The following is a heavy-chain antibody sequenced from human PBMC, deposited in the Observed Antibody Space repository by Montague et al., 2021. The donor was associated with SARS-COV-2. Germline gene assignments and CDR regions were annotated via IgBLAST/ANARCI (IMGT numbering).Heavy chain of an antibody. Sequence: SLSLSWAASGFGFSRYWMTWVRQAPGKGLEWMANINQDGGEKYYVDSVKGRFTVSRDNAKNSLYLQLNSLRDEDTAVYYCATFKYCTTSTCAVEPYYYYYSGMDFWGQGTPVTVSS. CDR2: INQDGGEK. V-gene: IGHV3-7*01. CDR3: ATFKYCTTSTCAVEPYYYYYSGMDF. J-gene: IGHJ6*02. D-gene: IGHD2-8*01. CDR1: GFGFSRYW.